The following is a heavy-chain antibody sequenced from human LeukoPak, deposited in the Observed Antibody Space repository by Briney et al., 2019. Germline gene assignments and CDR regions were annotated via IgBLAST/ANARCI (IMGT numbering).Heavy chain of an antibody. CDR2: IYYTEHT. CDR3: ARTYSSISDVYFDY. Sequence: PSETLSLTCTVSGGSFSSSDYYWGWIRQPPGKGLEWIASIYYTEHTYYNPSLKSRVTISLDTSKNQFSLNLSSVTAADTAVFYCARTYSSISDVYFDYWGQGTLVTVSS. CDR1: GGSFSSSDYY. V-gene: IGHV4-39*01. J-gene: IGHJ4*02. D-gene: IGHD6-13*01.